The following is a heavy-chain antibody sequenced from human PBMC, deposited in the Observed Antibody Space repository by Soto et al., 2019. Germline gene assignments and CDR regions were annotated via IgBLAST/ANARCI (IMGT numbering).Heavy chain of an antibody. D-gene: IGHD2-2*01. V-gene: IGHV3-33*01. CDR2: IWYDGSNK. J-gene: IGHJ6*02. CDR3: ARGPRTPPNMDV. Sequence: QVQLVESGGGVVQPGRSLRLSCAASGFTFSSYGMHWVRQAPGKGLEWVAVIWYDGSNKYYADSVKGRFTISRDNSKNTLYLQMNSLRAEDRAVYYCARGPRTPPNMDVWGQGTTVTVSS. CDR1: GFTFSSYG.